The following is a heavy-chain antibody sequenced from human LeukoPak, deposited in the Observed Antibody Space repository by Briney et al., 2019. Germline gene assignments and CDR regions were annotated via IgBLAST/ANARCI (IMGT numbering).Heavy chain of an antibody. J-gene: IGHJ4*02. V-gene: IGHV3-21*01. CDR3: AAHGSGSYYNGD. Sequence: GGSLRLSCAASGFTFSSYSMNWVRQAPGKGLEWVSSISSSSSYIYYADSVKGRFTISRDNAKNSLYLQMNSLRAEDTAVYYCAAHGSGSYYNGDWGQGTLVTVSS. D-gene: IGHD3-10*01. CDR1: GFTFSSYS. CDR2: ISSSSSYI.